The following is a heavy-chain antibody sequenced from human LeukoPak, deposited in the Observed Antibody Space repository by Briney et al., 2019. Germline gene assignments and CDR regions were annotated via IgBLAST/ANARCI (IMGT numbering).Heavy chain of an antibody. CDR1: GYTFTGYY. V-gene: IGHV1-2*02. D-gene: IGHD3-22*01. CDR3: ARDPDYYDSSGYHDY. Sequence: ASVKVSCKASGYTFTGYYMHWVRQAPGQGLEWMGWINPNSGGTNYAQKFQGRVTMTRDTSISTAYMELSRLRSDDTAVYYCARDPDYYDSSGYHDYWGQGTLVTVSS. CDR2: INPNSGGT. J-gene: IGHJ4*02.